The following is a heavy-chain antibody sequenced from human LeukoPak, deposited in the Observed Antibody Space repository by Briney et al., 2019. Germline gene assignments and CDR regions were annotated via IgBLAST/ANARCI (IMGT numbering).Heavy chain of an antibody. CDR3: ARESPRYCSSTSCHERHYYYYYMDV. Sequence: GGSLRLSCAASGFTFSSYAMHWVRQAPGKGLEWVAVISYDGSNKYYADSVKGRFTISRDNAKNSLYLQMNSLRAEDTAVYYCARESPRYCSSTSCHERHYYYYYMDVWGKGTTVTVSS. J-gene: IGHJ6*03. V-gene: IGHV3-30-3*01. CDR2: ISYDGSNK. CDR1: GFTFSSYA. D-gene: IGHD2-2*01.